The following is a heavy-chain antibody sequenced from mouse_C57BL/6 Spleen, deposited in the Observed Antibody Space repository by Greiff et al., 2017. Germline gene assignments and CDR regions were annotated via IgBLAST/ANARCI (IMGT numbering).Heavy chain of an antibody. CDR3: ARHWDVGNYFDY. V-gene: IGHV5-15*04. CDR1: GFTFSDYG. CDR2: ISNLAYSI. Sequence: EVMLVESGGGLVQPGGSLKLSCAASGFTFSDYGMAWVRQAPRKGPEWVAFISNLAYSIYYADTVTGRFTISRENAKNTLYLEMSSLRSEDTAMYYCARHWDVGNYFDYWGQGTTLTVSS. J-gene: IGHJ2*01. D-gene: IGHD4-1*01.